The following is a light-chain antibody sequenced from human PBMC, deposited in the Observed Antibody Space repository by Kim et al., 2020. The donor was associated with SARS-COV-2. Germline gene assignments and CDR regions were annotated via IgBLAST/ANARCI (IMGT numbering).Light chain of an antibody. CDR3: AAWDNSLNWV. J-gene: IGLJ3*02. Sequence: ELTQPPSASGAPGQRVTISCSGSRSNIGSNYVYWFQQLPGTAPKLLIYSSTQRPSGVSDRFSGSTSGTSASLAISGLRSEDEADYYCAAWDNSLNWVFGGRTQLTVL. CDR1: RSNIGSNY. CDR2: SST. V-gene: IGLV1-47*02.